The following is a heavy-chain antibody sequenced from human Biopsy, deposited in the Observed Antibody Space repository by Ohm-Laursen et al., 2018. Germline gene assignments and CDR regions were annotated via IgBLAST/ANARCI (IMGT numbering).Heavy chain of an antibody. Sequence: SETLSLLRTVSGGSISNNNYYWGWIRQPPGKGLEWIGSIFYRGSTHYKPSLKSRLNISVDTSKNQFSLKLNCVTAADTAVYYCARDYDTSGYYYVSWGQGTLVTVSS. V-gene: IGHV4-39*01. J-gene: IGHJ5*02. CDR2: IFYRGST. CDR3: ARDYDTSGYYYVS. CDR1: GGSISNNNYY. D-gene: IGHD3-22*01.